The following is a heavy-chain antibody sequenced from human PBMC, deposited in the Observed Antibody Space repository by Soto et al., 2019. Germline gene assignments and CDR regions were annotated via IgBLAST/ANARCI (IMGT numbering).Heavy chain of an antibody. Sequence: LSLTCTVSGVSISSYYWSWIRQPAGKGLEWIGRIYTSGSSNYNPSLKSRVTMSVDTSKNQFSLKLSSVTAADTAVYYCARHVPLMAYQLLSGWFDPWGQGTLVTVSS. J-gene: IGHJ5*02. CDR1: GVSISSYY. D-gene: IGHD2-2*01. CDR3: ARHVPLMAYQLLSGWFDP. CDR2: IYTSGSS. V-gene: IGHV4-4*07.